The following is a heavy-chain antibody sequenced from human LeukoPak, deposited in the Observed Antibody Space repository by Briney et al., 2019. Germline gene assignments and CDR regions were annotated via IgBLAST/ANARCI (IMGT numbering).Heavy chain of an antibody. V-gene: IGHV3-23*01. Sequence: GGSLRLSCVASGFTFSSHAMGWVRQAPGKGLEWVSTINNSGRSAYYAVKGRFTISRDNAKNTLYLQMHSLRAEDTAVYYCAAFYYDPAYWGQGTLVTVSS. D-gene: IGHD3-22*01. J-gene: IGHJ4*02. CDR1: GFTFSSHA. CDR3: AAFYYDPAY. CDR2: INNSGRSA.